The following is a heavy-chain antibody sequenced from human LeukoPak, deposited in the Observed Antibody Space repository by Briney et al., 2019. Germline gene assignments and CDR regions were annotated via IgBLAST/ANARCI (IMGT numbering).Heavy chain of an antibody. D-gene: IGHD2-2*01. CDR1: GFTFRTYG. CDR3: ARDRCSSDVCYAPYSYYGMDV. J-gene: IGHJ6*02. Sequence: GRSLRLSCVASGFTFRTYGMHWVRQAPGKGLEWVAVIWYDGSKKVYADSVKGRFTISRDNFKNTVNLQMDSLRAEDTAVYYCARDRCSSDVCYAPYSYYGMDVWGQGTTVTVSS. V-gene: IGHV3-33*01. CDR2: IWYDGSKK.